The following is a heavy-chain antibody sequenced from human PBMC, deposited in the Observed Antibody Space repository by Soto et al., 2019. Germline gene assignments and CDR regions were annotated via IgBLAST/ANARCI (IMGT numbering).Heavy chain of an antibody. J-gene: IGHJ4*02. V-gene: IGHV1-18*01. D-gene: IGHD6-13*01. CDR1: GYTFNNYG. Sequence: QVQLVQSGAELKKPGASVKVSCKASGYTFNNYGIGWVRQAPGQGLEWMGWISVYNGYANYAQKFQGRIIMTADTSTSTAYMELRSLRSDATAIYYCAKNITRWYDYWGQGSLVTVSS. CDR2: ISVYNGYA. CDR3: AKNITRWYDY.